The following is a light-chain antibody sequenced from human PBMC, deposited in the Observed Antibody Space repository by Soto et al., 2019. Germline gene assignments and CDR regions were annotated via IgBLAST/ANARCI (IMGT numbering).Light chain of an antibody. CDR3: QQSSSALIT. J-gene: IGKJ5*01. CDR2: AAS. CDR1: QSISTY. V-gene: IGKV1-39*01. Sequence: TQSPGTLSFSPWEITTLSCRASQSISTYLNWYQQKSGKAPKLLIYAASSLQSGVPSRFSGSGSGTDFTLTISSLQPEDFATYYCQQSSSALITFGQGTRLEI.